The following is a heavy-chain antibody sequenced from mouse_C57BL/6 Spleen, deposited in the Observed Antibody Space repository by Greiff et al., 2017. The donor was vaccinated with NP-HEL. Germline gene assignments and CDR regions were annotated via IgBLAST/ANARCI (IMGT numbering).Heavy chain of an antibody. V-gene: IGHV1-50*01. J-gene: IGHJ4*01. CDR1: GYTFTSYW. CDR3: AKTDYAGPMDY. CDR2: IDPSDSYT. Sequence: QVQLQQPGAELVKPGASVKLSCKASGYTFTSYWMQWVKQRPGQGLEWIGEIDPSDSYTNYNQKFKGKATLTVDTSSSTAYMQLSSLTSEDSAVYYCAKTDYAGPMDYWGQGTSVTVSS. D-gene: IGHD2-4*01.